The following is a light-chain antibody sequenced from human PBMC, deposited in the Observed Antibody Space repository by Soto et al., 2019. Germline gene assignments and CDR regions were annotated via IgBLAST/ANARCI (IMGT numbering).Light chain of an antibody. Sequence: DIQMTQSPFTLSASVGDRVTLTCRASQSINDWLAWYQQKPGKAPKVLIYDASSLESGVPSRFSGSGSGTEFTLTISSLQPEDFATYYCQQYDGYPWTFGQGTKVDIK. CDR1: QSINDW. CDR3: QQYDGYPWT. CDR2: DAS. V-gene: IGKV1-5*01. J-gene: IGKJ1*01.